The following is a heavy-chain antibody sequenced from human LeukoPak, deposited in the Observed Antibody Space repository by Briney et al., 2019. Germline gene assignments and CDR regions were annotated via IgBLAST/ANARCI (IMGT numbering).Heavy chain of an antibody. D-gene: IGHD6-19*01. V-gene: IGHV4-59*01. CDR2: IYYSGST. Sequence: SETLSLTCTVSGGSISSYYWSWIRQPPGKGLEWIGYIYYSGSTNYNPSLKSRVTISVDTSKNQFSLKLSSVTAADTAVYYCARAPSSGWFWFDPWGQGTLVTVSS. CDR1: GGSISSYY. CDR3: ARAPSSGWFWFDP. J-gene: IGHJ5*02.